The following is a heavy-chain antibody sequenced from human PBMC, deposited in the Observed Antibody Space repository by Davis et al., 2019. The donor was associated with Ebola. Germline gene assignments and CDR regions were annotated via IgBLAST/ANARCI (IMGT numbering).Heavy chain of an antibody. V-gene: IGHV4-34*01. D-gene: IGHD3-16*01. CDR1: GGTFRGYY. Sequence: SETLSLTCAVYGGTFRGYYWSWIRQSPGKGLEWIGEINHSGTTKYNPSFKSRVTISVDTSKNQFSLNLRSVTAADTAVYYCARGSDYIWGKDDFWGQGTPVTVSS. CDR3: ARGSDYIWGKDDF. J-gene: IGHJ4*02. CDR2: INHSGTT.